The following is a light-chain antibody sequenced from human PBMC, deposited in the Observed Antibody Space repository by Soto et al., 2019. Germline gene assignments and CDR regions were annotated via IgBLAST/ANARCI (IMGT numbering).Light chain of an antibody. Sequence: QSALTQPRSVSGSHGQSVTISCTGTASDVGGYSYVSWYQQHPGKVPKLIIYDVSKWPSGVPDRFSGSKSGNTASLTISGLQAEDEGDYYCCSYAGSYTFVFGTGTKLTVL. V-gene: IGLV2-11*01. CDR2: DVS. CDR1: ASDVGGYSY. J-gene: IGLJ1*01. CDR3: CSYAGSYTFV.